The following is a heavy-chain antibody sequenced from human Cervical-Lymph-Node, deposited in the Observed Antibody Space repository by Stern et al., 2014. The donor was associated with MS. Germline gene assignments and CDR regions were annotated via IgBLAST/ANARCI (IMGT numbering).Heavy chain of an antibody. CDR3: ARDLGVAVAGLDY. CDR1: GYTFTGYY. Sequence: VHLVESGAEVKKPGASVKVSCKASGYTFTGYYMHWVRQAPGQGLEWMGWINPNSGGTNYAQKFQGWVTMTRDTSISTAYMELSRLRSDDTAVYYCARDLGVAVAGLDYWGQGTLVTVSS. CDR2: INPNSGGT. J-gene: IGHJ4*02. V-gene: IGHV1-2*04. D-gene: IGHD6-19*01.